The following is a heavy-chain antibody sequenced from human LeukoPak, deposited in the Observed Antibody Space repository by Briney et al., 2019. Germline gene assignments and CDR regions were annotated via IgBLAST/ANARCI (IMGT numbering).Heavy chain of an antibody. J-gene: IGHJ4*02. CDR3: ARNQYNFDY. CDR1: GGSISSYY. Sequence: SETLSLTCTVSGGSISSYYWSWIRQPPGKGLEWIGYIYYSGSTNYNPSLKSRVTISVDTSKNQFSLRLSSVTAADTAVYYCARNQYNFDYWGQGTLVTVSS. CDR2: IYYSGST. D-gene: IGHD1-14*01. V-gene: IGHV4-59*01.